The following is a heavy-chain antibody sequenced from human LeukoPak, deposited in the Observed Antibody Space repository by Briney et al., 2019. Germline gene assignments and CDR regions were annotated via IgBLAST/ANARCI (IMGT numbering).Heavy chain of an antibody. CDR1: AFSLNAYN. D-gene: IGHD3-16*01. Sequence: GGSLRLSCAASAFSLNAYNMNWVRQAPGKGLEWVSSISSSSSYIYYADSVKGRFTISRDNAKNSLYLQMNSLRAEDTAVYYCARGGSNCFDYWGQGTLVTVSS. V-gene: IGHV3-21*01. J-gene: IGHJ4*02. CDR2: ISSSSSYI. CDR3: ARGGSNCFDY.